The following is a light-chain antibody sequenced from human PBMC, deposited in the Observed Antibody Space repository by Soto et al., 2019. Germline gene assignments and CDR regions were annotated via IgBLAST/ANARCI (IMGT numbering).Light chain of an antibody. CDR1: QRVYSN. J-gene: IGKJ5*01. Sequence: LVLTQSPDTLSVSPGESATLSCRASQRVYSNLAWYQQRPGQAPRLLIYGASTRATGVPARFSGRGSGTEFTLTISSLQSEDFAVYYCQQYTNWPPNTFGQGTRLEIK. CDR3: QQYTNWPPNT. CDR2: GAS. V-gene: IGKV3-15*01.